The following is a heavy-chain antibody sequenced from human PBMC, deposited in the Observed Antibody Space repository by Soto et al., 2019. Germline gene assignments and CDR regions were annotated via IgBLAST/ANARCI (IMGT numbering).Heavy chain of an antibody. Sequence: QVQLQESGPGLVKPSQTLSLACSVAGGSISSNDYYWSWVRQPPGKGLEWIGYIYYSGDTYYNPSLRSRLTISVDTSRNQFSLKLSSVTAADTAVYYCARVVVPYDSSGYHDCWGQGTLVTVSS. J-gene: IGHJ4*02. CDR1: GGSISSNDYY. V-gene: IGHV4-30-4*01. CDR3: ARVVVPYDSSGYHDC. D-gene: IGHD3-22*01. CDR2: IYYSGDT.